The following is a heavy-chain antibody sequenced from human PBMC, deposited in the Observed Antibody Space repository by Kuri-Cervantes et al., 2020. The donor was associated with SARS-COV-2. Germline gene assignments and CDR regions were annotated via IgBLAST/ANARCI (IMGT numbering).Heavy chain of an antibody. CDR2: ISNSGKYM. J-gene: IGHJ6*02. V-gene: IGHV3-21*01. CDR3: ARVYEYVRLAWGMDV. Sequence: GGSLRLSCTAFDFAFSTSTMNWVRQAPGKGLEWVSSISNSGKYMYYIDSVKGRFTISRDNPKNTLYLQMNRLTIEDTAVYYCARVYEYVRLAWGMDVWGQGTTVTVSS. D-gene: IGHD2/OR15-2a*01. CDR1: DFAFSTST.